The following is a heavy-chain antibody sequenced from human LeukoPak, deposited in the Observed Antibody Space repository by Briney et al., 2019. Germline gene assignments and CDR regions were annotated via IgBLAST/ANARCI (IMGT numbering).Heavy chain of an antibody. CDR2: IYYSGNT. D-gene: IGHD3-10*01. CDR1: GGSISSYY. J-gene: IGHJ6*02. CDR3: ARARMVRGALYGMDV. Sequence: SETLSLTCTVSGGSISSYYWSWIRQPPGKGLEWIGDIYYSGNTNYNPSLKSRVTISIDTSKNQFSLKLSSVTAADTAVYYCARARMVRGALYGMDVWGQGTTVTVSS. V-gene: IGHV4-59*01.